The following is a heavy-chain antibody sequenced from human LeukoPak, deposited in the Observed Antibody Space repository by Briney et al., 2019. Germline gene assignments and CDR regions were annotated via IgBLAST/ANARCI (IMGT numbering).Heavy chain of an antibody. Sequence: GSLRLSCAASGFIFSNYAMSWVRRAPGKGLEWVSGISGSGGSTYYADSVKGRFTISRDNSKNTLYLQMNSLRAEDTAVYYCAKDLGYTSGWSDYWGQGTLVTVSS. D-gene: IGHD6-19*01. CDR3: AKDLGYTSGWSDY. V-gene: IGHV3-23*01. CDR2: ISGSGGST. J-gene: IGHJ4*02. CDR1: GFIFSNYA.